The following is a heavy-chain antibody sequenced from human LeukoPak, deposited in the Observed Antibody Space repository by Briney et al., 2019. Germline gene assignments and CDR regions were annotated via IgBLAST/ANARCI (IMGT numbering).Heavy chain of an antibody. V-gene: IGHV3-9*01. J-gene: IGHJ6*03. CDR2: ISWNSGSI. CDR1: GFTFDDYA. CDR3: AKDIGSSSKYYYMDV. D-gene: IGHD6-6*01. Sequence: GGSLRLSCAASGFTFDDYAMHWVRQAPGKGLEWVSGISWNSGSIGYADSVKGRFTISRDNAKNSLYLQMNSLRAEDTALYYCAKDIGSSSKYYYMDVWGKGTTVTISS.